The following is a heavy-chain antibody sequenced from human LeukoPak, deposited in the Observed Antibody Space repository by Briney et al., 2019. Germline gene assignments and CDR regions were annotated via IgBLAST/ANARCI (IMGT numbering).Heavy chain of an antibody. J-gene: IGHJ6*03. CDR3: AKGPGGYYYMDV. V-gene: IGHV3-30*02. D-gene: IGHD3-10*01. Sequence: GGSLRLSCAASGFTFSSYGMHWVRQDPGKGLEWVAFIRYDGSNKYYADSVKGRFTISRDNSKNTLYLQMNSLRAEDTAVYYCAKGPGGYYYMDVWGKGTTVTVS. CDR1: GFTFSSYG. CDR2: IRYDGSNK.